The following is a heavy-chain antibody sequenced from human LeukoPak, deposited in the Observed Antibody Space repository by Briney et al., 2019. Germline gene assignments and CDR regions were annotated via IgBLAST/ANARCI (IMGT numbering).Heavy chain of an antibody. V-gene: IGHV3-9*01. D-gene: IGHD6-19*01. J-gene: IGHJ3*02. CDR3: AKDRGSDGAGAFDI. Sequence: LSLTCTVSGGSVSNYYWSWIRQPAGKGLEWVSGISWNSGSIGYADSVKGRFTISRDNAKNSLYLQMNSLRAEDTALYYCAKDRGSDGAGAFDIWGQGTMVTVSS. CDR2: ISWNSGSI. CDR1: GGSVSNYY.